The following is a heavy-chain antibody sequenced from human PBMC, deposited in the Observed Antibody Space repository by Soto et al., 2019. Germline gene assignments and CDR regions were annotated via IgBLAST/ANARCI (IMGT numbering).Heavy chain of an antibody. V-gene: IGHV3-23*01. CDR2: ISGSGGRT. D-gene: IGHD6-6*01. Sequence: PGGSLRLSCGASGFIFSNFGMTWVRQRPGKGLEWVFGISGSGGRTHYADSVKGRFTISRDNSKDTLFLQMNSLRGEDTAIYYCAKVIRADSTSSNFYYYSGMDVWCQGTTVTVSS. CDR3: AKVIRADSTSSNFYYYSGMDV. J-gene: IGHJ6*02. CDR1: GFIFSNFG.